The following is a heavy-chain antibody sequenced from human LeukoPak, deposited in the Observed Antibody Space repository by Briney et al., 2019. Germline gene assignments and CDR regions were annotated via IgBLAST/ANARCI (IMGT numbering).Heavy chain of an antibody. CDR2: ISSSSSYI. J-gene: IGHJ4*02. CDR1: GFTFSSYN. V-gene: IGHV3-21*01. CDR3: ARDKNSEITTVDY. Sequence: GGSLRLPCAASGFTFSSYNMGWVRQAPGKGLEWVSSISSSSSYIYYADSVKGRFTISRDNAKNSLYLQMNSLRAEDTAVYYCARDKNSEITTVDYWGQGTLVTVSS. D-gene: IGHD4-17*01.